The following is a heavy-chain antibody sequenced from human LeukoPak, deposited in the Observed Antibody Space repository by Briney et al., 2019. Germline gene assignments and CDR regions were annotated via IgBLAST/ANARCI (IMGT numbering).Heavy chain of an antibody. V-gene: IGHV1-2*02. Sequence: ASVKVSCKASGYTFTGYYMHWVRQAPGQGLEWMGWINPNSGGTNYAQKFQGRVTMTRDTSISTAYMELSGLRSDDTAVYYCARGGKLRYFDWLPKTYYYYYMDVWGKGTTVTVSS. J-gene: IGHJ6*03. CDR1: GYTFTGYY. D-gene: IGHD3-9*01. CDR2: INPNSGGT. CDR3: ARGGKLRYFDWLPKTYYYYYMDV.